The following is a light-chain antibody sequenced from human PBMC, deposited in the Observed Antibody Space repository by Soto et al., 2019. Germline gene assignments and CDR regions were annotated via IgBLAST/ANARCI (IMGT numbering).Light chain of an antibody. Sequence: DIQMTQSPSSLSASVGDRVTITCLASQSIRRYLNWYQQKPGKSPKLRIYAASSLQSGVPSRFSGSGSGTDFTLTISSLQPEDFSTYYGQPSYSTPYTVGQGTKLEIK. J-gene: IGKJ2*01. CDR3: QPSYSTPYT. V-gene: IGKV1-39*01. CDR2: AAS. CDR1: QSIRRY.